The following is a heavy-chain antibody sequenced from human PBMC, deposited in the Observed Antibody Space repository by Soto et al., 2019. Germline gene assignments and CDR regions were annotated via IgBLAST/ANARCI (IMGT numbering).Heavy chain of an antibody. CDR2: IHHTGTT. CDR1: GGSISSHY. J-gene: IGHJ4*02. V-gene: IGHV4-59*11. Sequence: QVQLQESGPGLVKPSETLSLTCTVSGGSISSHYWSWIRQSPGKGLEWIGYIHHTGTTNYNPSLKSRVTVSLATSQNQFSLKLTSVTAADTVVYYCTRSGGDYVNGGYYGGDYDYWGRGTLVTVSS. CDR3: TRSGGDYVNGGYYGGDYDY. D-gene: IGHD3-22*01.